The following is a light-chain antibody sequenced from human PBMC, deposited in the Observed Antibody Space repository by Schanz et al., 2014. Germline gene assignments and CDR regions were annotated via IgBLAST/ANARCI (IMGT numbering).Light chain of an antibody. CDR1: QNVASY. CDR2: DAS. Sequence: EIVMTQSPATLSVSPGERATLSCRASQNVASYLAWYQQRPGRAPRLLIYDASNRATGIPARFSGSGSGTDFTLTINRLEPEDFAVYYCQRYGSAPRYTFGQGTKLEMK. CDR3: QRYGSAPRYT. J-gene: IGKJ2*01. V-gene: IGKV3-20*01.